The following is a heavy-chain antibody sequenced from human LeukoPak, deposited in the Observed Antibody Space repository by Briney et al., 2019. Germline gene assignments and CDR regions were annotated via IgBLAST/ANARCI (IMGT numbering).Heavy chain of an antibody. D-gene: IGHD4-23*01. V-gene: IGHV1-69*04. CDR3: ARVGELRTFDY. J-gene: IGHJ4*02. Sequence: SVKVSCKASGGTFSSYANSWVRQAPGQGLEWMGRIIPILGIAYYAQKFQGRVTITVDKSTSTAYMELSSLRSEDTAVYYCARVGELRTFDYWGQGTLVTVSS. CDR2: IIPILGIA. CDR1: GGTFSSYA.